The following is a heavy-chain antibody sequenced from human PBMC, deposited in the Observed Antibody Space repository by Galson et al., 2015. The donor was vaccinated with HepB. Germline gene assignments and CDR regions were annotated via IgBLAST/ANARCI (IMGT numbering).Heavy chain of an antibody. J-gene: IGHJ4*02. D-gene: IGHD6-19*01. Sequence: SVKVSCKASGYTFSSYAISWVRQAPGQGLEWMGGIIPIFGIANYAQKFQGRVTITADESTSTAYMELSSLRSEDTAVYYCARNGVAVAGTFDYWGQGTLVTVSS. CDR1: GYTFSSYA. V-gene: IGHV1-69*13. CDR3: ARNGVAVAGTFDY. CDR2: IIPIFGIA.